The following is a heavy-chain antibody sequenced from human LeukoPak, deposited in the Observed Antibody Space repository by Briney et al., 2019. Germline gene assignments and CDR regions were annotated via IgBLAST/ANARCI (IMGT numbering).Heavy chain of an antibody. CDR1: GFTFSSYA. V-gene: IGHV3-23*01. J-gene: IGHJ3*02. CDR2: ISGSGGST. D-gene: IGHD6-13*01. Sequence: GGSLRLSCAASGFTFSSYAMSWVRQAPGKGLDWVSTISGSGGSTYYADSVKGRFTISRDNSKNTLYLQMNSLRAEDTAVYCCSLSGYSSSWYSGDAFDIWGQGTMVTVSS. CDR3: SLSGYSSSWYSGDAFDI.